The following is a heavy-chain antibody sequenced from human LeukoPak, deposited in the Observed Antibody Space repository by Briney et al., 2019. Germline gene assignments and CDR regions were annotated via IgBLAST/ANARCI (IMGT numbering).Heavy chain of an antibody. CDR2: ISGDSAYI. V-gene: IGHV3-21*01. Sequence: GGSLRLSCAASGFTFSPYSMNWVRQAPGKGLEWVSSISGDSAYIYYADSVKGRFTISRDNAKNSLYLQMNSLRAEDTAVYYCARDNLERRYTSGSRLSDWGQGTLVTVSS. CDR1: GFTFSPYS. CDR3: ARDNLERRYTSGSRLSD. J-gene: IGHJ4*02. D-gene: IGHD3-10*01.